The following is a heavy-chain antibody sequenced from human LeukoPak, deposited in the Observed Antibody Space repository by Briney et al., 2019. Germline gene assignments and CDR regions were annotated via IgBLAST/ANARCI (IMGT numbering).Heavy chain of an antibody. CDR1: GGSISNSY. CDR2: TSYSGST. J-gene: IGHJ1*01. D-gene: IGHD3-22*01. V-gene: IGHV4-59*08. Sequence: SETLSLTCTVSGGSISNSYWSWVRQPPGKGLEWIGYTSYSGSTNYNPSLKSRVTMSVDTSTDQFSLRLISVTAADTAVYYCARGRYYDSSGYYLWGEPEYFQHWGQGTLVTVSS. CDR3: ARGRYYDSSGYYLWGEPEYFQH.